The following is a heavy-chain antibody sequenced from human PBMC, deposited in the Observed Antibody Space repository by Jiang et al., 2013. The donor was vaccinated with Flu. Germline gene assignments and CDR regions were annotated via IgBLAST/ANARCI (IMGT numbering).Heavy chain of an antibody. D-gene: IGHD6-13*01. CDR1: GGSLSAYY. Sequence: GLVKPSETMSLTCTVSGGSLSAYYWSWIRQSPGKGLQWIAYIYQSGSTNYNPALKSRVTISIDTSKKQFSLTLSSVTAADTAVYYCARHSAAAGKTDYWGQGILVTVSS. J-gene: IGHJ4*02. V-gene: IGHV4-59*01. CDR2: IYQSGST. CDR3: ARHSAAAGKTDY.